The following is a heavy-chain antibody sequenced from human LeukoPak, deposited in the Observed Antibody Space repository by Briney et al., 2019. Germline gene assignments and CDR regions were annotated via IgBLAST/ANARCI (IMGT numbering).Heavy chain of an antibody. CDR2: INHSGST. Sequence: SETLSLTCAVYGGSFSGYYWSWLRQPPGKGLEGIGEINHSGSTNYNPSLTSRGTISVDKSKNQFSLKLSSVTAADTAVYYCARTEAQNLQSIAAAGALDYWGQGTLVTVSS. J-gene: IGHJ4*02. V-gene: IGHV4-34*01. D-gene: IGHD6-13*01. CDR1: GGSFSGYY. CDR3: ARTEAQNLQSIAAAGALDY.